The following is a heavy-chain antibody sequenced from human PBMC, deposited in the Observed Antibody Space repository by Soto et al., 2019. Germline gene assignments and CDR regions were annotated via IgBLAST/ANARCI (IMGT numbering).Heavy chain of an antibody. CDR2: ISGSGGSP. Sequence: EVHLLESGGGLVQPGGSLRLSCAASGFTFSNYAMNWFRQAPGKGLEWVSAISGSGGSPYYADSVKGRFTISRDNSKSMLHLQMNSMRADDTAVFYCAKDKGWEYGDYGDSYFDYWGQGTLVTVSS. CDR1: GFTFSNYA. V-gene: IGHV3-23*01. D-gene: IGHD4-17*01. J-gene: IGHJ4*02. CDR3: AKDKGWEYGDYGDSYFDY.